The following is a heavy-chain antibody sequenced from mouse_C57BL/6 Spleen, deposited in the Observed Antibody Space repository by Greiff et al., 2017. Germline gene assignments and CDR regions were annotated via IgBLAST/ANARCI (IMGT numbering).Heavy chain of an antibody. CDR1: GYTFTSYW. CDR2: IDPSDSYT. J-gene: IGHJ3*01. Sequence: VQLQQPVAELVMPGASVKLSCKASGYTFTSYWMHWVKQRPGQGLEWIGEIDPSDSYTNYNQKFKGKSTLTVDKSSSTAYLQLSSLTSEDSAVYYCARWTTGTGFAYWGQGTLVTGSA. D-gene: IGHD4-1*02. V-gene: IGHV1-69*01. CDR3: ARWTTGTGFAY.